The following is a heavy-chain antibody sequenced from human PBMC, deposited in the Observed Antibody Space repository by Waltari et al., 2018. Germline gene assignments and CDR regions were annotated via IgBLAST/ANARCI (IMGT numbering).Heavy chain of an antibody. CDR1: GFTFSSYW. D-gene: IGHD3-3*01. Sequence: EVQLVESGGGLVQPGGSLRLSCAASGFTFSSYWMSWFRQAPGKGLEWVANIKQDGSEKYYVDFVKGRFTISRDNAKNSLYLQMNSLRAEDTAVYYCARDLLTRAFDIWGQGTMVTVSS. V-gene: IGHV3-7*01. CDR2: IKQDGSEK. CDR3: ARDLLTRAFDI. J-gene: IGHJ3*02.